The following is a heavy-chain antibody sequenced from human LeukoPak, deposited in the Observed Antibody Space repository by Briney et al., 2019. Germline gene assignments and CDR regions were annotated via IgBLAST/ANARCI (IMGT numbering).Heavy chain of an antibody. CDR3: ARATYQYSSSDFDY. J-gene: IGHJ4*02. V-gene: IGHV4-34*01. Sequence: SETLPLTCAVYGGSFSGYYWSWIRQPPGKGLEWIGEINHSGSTNYNPSLKSRVTISVDTSKNQFSLKLSSVTAADTAVYYCARATYQYSSSDFDYWGQGTLVTVSS. D-gene: IGHD6-6*01. CDR2: INHSGST. CDR1: GGSFSGYY.